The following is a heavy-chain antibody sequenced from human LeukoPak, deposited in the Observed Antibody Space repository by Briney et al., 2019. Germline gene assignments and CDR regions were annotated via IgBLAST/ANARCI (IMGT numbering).Heavy chain of an antibody. CDR2: INPNSGGT. CDR1: GYTFNGYY. J-gene: IGHJ4*02. Sequence: ASVKVSCKASGYTFNGYYMHWVRQAPGHGLEWMGRINPNSGGTDYAQKFQGRVTMTSDTSTSTAYMELSSLRSDDTAVYYCARDPPVVEIATRISDYWGQGTLVTVSS. V-gene: IGHV1-2*02. D-gene: IGHD5-24*01. CDR3: ARDPPVVEIATRISDY.